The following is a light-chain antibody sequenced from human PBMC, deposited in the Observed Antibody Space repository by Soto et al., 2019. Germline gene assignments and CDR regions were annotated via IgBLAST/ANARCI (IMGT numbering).Light chain of an antibody. CDR2: EVS. CDR3: CSYEGSSTFGDV. J-gene: IGLJ1*01. V-gene: IGLV2-23*02. CDR1: SSDVGSYNL. Sequence: QSVLTQPASVSGSPGQSITISCTGTSSDVGSYNLVSWYQQHPGKAPKLMIYEVSKRPSGVSNRFSGSKSGNTASLTISGLQAEDEADYYCCSYEGSSTFGDVFGTGTKVTVL.